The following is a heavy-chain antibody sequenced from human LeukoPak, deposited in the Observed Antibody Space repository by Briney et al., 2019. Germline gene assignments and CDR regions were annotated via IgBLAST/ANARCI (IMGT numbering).Heavy chain of an antibody. V-gene: IGHV4-34*01. CDR3: ARRYYYGSGSSKLGEYYFDY. CDR2: INHSGST. Sequence: SETLSLTCAVYGGSFSGYYWSWIRQPPGKGLEWIGEINHSGSTNYNPSLKSRVTISVDTSKNQFSLKLSSVTAADTAVYYCARRYYYGSGSSKLGEYYFDYWGQGTLVTVSS. CDR1: GGSFSGYY. D-gene: IGHD3-10*01. J-gene: IGHJ4*02.